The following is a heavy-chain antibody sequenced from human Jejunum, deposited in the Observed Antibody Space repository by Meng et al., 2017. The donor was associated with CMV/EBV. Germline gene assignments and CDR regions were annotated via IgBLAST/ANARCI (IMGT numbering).Heavy chain of an antibody. CDR3: ARGFLNGYQPFDY. Sequence: QVQLVQSGAEVKKPGASVKVSCKASGYTFTGYYMHWLRQAPGQGLEWVGRITPSSGGTTYAQKFQGRLTITADESTGTSYMELTSLTSEDTAVYYCARGFLNGYQPFDYWGQGTLVTVSS. CDR2: ITPSSGGT. J-gene: IGHJ4*02. CDR1: GYTFTGYY. D-gene: IGHD5-24*01. V-gene: IGHV1-2*06.